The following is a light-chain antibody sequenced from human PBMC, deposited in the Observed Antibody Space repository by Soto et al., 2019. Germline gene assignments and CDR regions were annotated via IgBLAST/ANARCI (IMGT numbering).Light chain of an antibody. CDR2: GNS. CDR1: SSNIGAHYD. V-gene: IGLV1-40*01. J-gene: IGLJ1*01. CDR3: QSYDSSLSAYV. Sequence: QSVLTQPPSVSGAPGQRVTISCTGSSSNIGAHYDVHWYQQLPGTAPKLLIYGNSNRPSGVPDRFSGSKSGASASLAITGLQAEDEADYYCQSYDSSLSAYVXGAGTKSPS.